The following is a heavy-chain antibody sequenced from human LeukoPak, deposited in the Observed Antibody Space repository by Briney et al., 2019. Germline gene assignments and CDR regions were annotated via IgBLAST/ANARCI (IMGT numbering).Heavy chain of an antibody. Sequence: GGSLRLSCAASGFTFSSHWMSWVRQAPGKGLEWVANGNEDGSEKHYVDSVKGRFTISRDNAKNSLYLQMNSLRAEDTAVYYCVREEGIDGSGYYYVLGYWGQGTLVTVSS. CDR2: GNEDGSEK. D-gene: IGHD3-22*01. J-gene: IGHJ4*02. CDR3: VREEGIDGSGYYYVLGY. CDR1: GFTFSSHW. V-gene: IGHV3-7*01.